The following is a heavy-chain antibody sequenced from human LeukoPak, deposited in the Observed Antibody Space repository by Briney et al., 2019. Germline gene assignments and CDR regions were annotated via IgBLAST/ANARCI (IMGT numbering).Heavy chain of an antibody. D-gene: IGHD7-27*01. CDR2: INHSGST. V-gene: IGHV4-34*01. CDR1: GGSFSGCY. CDR3: ARTRIWGLLVNYYGMDV. Sequence: SETLSLTCAVYGGSFSGCYWSWIRQPPGKGLEWIGEINHSGSTNYNPSLKSRVAISVDTSKNQFSLKLSSVTAADTAVYYCARTRIWGLLVNYYGMDVWGQGTTVTVSS. J-gene: IGHJ6*02.